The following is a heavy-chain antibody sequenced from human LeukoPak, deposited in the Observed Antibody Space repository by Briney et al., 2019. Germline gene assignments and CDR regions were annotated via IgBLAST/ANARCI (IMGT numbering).Heavy chain of an antibody. CDR3: AREDIVMSNDAFDI. CDR2: MNTASGDT. D-gene: IGHD2-15*01. J-gene: IGHJ3*02. Sequence: ASVKVSCKASGYSFSSYDINWVRQASGQGLEWVGWMNTASGDTGPAQKFQGRVTMTRGTSINTAYMELKSLESEDTAVYYCAREDIVMSNDAFDIWGQGTRVIVSS. V-gene: IGHV1-8*01. CDR1: GYSFSSYD.